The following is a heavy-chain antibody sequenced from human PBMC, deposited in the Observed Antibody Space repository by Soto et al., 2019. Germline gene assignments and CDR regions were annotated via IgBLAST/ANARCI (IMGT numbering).Heavy chain of an antibody. V-gene: IGHV3-43D*04. Sequence: EVQLVESGGVVVQPGGSLRLSCAASGFTFDDYAMHWVRQAPGKGLEWVSLISWDGGSTYYADSVKGRFTISRDNSKNYLYLQMNSLRAEDTALYYCAKAGDQLLYWYFDYWGQGTLVTVSS. J-gene: IGHJ4*02. D-gene: IGHD2-2*02. CDR1: GFTFDDYA. CDR2: ISWDGGST. CDR3: AKAGDQLLYWYFDY.